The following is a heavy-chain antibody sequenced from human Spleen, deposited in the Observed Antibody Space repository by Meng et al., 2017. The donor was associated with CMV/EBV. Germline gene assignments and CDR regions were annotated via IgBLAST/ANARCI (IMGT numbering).Heavy chain of an antibody. CDR3: ARDPGDVDIVATEFDY. V-gene: IGHV1-2*02. CDR1: GYTFTGYY. D-gene: IGHD5-12*01. CDR2: INPNSGGT. Sequence: ASVKVSCKASGYTFTGYYMHWVRQAPGQGLEWMGWINPNSGGTNYAQKFQGRVTMTRDTSISTAYMELSRLRSDDTAVYYCARDPGDVDIVATEFDYWGQGTLVTVSS. J-gene: IGHJ4*02.